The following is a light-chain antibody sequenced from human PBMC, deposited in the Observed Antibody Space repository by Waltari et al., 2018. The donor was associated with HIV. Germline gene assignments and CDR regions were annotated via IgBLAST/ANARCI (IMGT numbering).Light chain of an antibody. V-gene: IGLV2-14*03. Sequence: QSALTQPASVSGSPGQSITISCTGTSNDVGSSKYVSWHQQHPGEAPKLIIHEVSDRPSGISNRFSGSKSGNTASLTISGLQTEDEADYYCSSYTSSSTYVFGTGTRVTVL. J-gene: IGLJ1*01. CDR3: SSYTSSSTYV. CDR1: SNDVGSSKY. CDR2: EVS.